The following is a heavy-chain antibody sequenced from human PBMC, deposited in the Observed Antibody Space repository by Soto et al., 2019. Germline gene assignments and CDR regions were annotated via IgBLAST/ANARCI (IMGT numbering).Heavy chain of an antibody. V-gene: IGHV1-69*13. Sequence: SVKVSCKASGGTFSSYAISWVRQAPGQGLEWMGGIIPIFGTANYAQKFQGRVTITADESTSTAYMELSSLRSEDTAVYYCATKLERLPEAPNHHDRLAFWGQGTTVTVSS. CDR3: ATKLERLPEAPNHHDRLAF. CDR1: GGTFSSYA. D-gene: IGHD1-1*01. J-gene: IGHJ6*02. CDR2: IIPIFGTA.